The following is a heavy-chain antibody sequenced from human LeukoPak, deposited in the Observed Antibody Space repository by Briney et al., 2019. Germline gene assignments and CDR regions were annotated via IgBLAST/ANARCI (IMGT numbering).Heavy chain of an antibody. V-gene: IGHV3-7*01. CDR1: EFTFSDYW. Sequence: GGSLRLFCPASEFTFSDYWMTWVRQAPGKGLEWVANVNQDGNNKNYVESVKGRFTISRDNAKNSLYLQMNSLRAEDTAVYYCARILGGDVGADYWGQGTPVTVSS. J-gene: IGHJ4*02. CDR2: VNQDGNNK. CDR3: ARILGGDVGADY. D-gene: IGHD1-26*01.